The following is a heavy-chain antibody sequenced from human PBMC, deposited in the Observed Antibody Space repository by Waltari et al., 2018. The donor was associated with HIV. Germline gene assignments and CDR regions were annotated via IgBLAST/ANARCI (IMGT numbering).Heavy chain of an antibody. CDR3: ASGTGPLRRFDY. CDR2: INHSGST. CDR1: GGSFSGYY. J-gene: IGHJ4*02. V-gene: IGHV4-34*01. Sequence: QVQLQQWGAGLLKPSETLSLTCAVYGGSFSGYYWSWIRQPPGKGLEWIGEINHSGSTNYNPSLKSRVTISVDTSKNQFSLKLSSVTAADTAVYYCASGTGPLRRFDYWGQGTLVTVSS.